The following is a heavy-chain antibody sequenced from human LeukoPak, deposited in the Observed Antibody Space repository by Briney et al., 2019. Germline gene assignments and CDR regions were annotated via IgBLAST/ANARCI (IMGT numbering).Heavy chain of an antibody. CDR1: GFTFSSYE. CDR2: ISSTGYTI. CDR3: ARRRGGWFDP. Sequence: GGSLRLSCAASGFTFSSYEMNWVRQAPGKGLEWVSYISSTGYTIYCADSVKGRFTISRDNAKNSLYLQMNSLRDEDTAVYYCARRRGGWFDPWGQGTLVTASS. J-gene: IGHJ5*02. D-gene: IGHD3-16*01. V-gene: IGHV3-48*03.